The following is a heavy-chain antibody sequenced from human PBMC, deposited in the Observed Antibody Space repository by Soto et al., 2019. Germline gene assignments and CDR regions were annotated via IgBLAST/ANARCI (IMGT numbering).Heavy chain of an antibody. J-gene: IGHJ5*02. D-gene: IGHD6-6*01. CDR3: VKGRSSSSFANWFDP. CDR1: GFTFSSYA. Sequence: QPGGSLRLSCSASGFTFSSYAMHWVRQAPGKGLEYVSAISSNGGSTYYADSVKGRFTISRDNSKNTLYLQMSSLRAEDTAVYYCVKGRSSSSFANWFDPWGQGTLVTVSS. CDR2: ISSNGGST. V-gene: IGHV3-64D*06.